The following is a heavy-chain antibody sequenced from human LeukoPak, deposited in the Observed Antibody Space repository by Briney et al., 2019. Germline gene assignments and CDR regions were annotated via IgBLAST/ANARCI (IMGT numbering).Heavy chain of an antibody. D-gene: IGHD6-19*01. J-gene: IGHJ4*02. Sequence: TGESLKISCKGSGYSFTSYWIGWVRQMPGKGLEWMGIIYPGDSDTRYSPSFQGQVTISADKSISTAYLQWSSLKASDTAMYYCARPIAVAGTQYYFGYWGQGTLVTVSS. V-gene: IGHV5-51*01. CDR2: IYPGDSDT. CDR3: ARPIAVAGTQYYFGY. CDR1: GYSFTSYW.